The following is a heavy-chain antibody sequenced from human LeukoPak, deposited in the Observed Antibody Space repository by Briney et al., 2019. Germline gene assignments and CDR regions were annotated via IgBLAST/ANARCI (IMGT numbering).Heavy chain of an antibody. Sequence: PSETLSLTCTVSGGSISSYYWSWIRQPPGKGLEWIGYIYYSGSTNYNPSLKSRVTISVDTSKNQFSLKLSSVTAADTAVYYCARDSGVGARYFDYWGQGTLVTVSS. V-gene: IGHV4-59*08. CDR2: IYYSGST. J-gene: IGHJ4*02. CDR3: ARDSGVGARYFDY. D-gene: IGHD1-26*01. CDR1: GGSISSYY.